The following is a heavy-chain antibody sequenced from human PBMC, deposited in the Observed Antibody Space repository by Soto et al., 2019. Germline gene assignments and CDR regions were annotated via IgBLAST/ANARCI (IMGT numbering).Heavy chain of an antibody. CDR3: ARLEGSRDGSGSYYRYNWFDP. CDR2: ISSSGSTI. Sequence: GGSLRLSCAASGFTFSDYYMSWIRQAPGKGLEWVSYISSSGSTIYYADSVKGRFTISVDTSKNQFSLKLSSVTAADTAVYYCARLEGSRDGSGSYYRYNWFDPWGQGTLVTVSS. V-gene: IGHV3-11*04. J-gene: IGHJ5*02. D-gene: IGHD3-10*01. CDR1: GFTFSDYY.